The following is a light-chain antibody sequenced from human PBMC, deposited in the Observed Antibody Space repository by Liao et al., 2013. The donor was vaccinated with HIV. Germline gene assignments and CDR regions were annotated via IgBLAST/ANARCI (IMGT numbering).Light chain of an antibody. CDR1: DLGTKT. CDR2: QDS. CDR3: QAWDSSTWV. V-gene: IGLV3-1*01. Sequence: SYVLAQPPSVSVAPGKTARITCVGDDLGTKTVHWYQQKPGQSPVLVIYQDSKRPSGIPERFSGSNSGNTATLTISGTQAMDEADYYCQAWDSSTWVFGGGTKLTVL. J-gene: IGLJ3*02.